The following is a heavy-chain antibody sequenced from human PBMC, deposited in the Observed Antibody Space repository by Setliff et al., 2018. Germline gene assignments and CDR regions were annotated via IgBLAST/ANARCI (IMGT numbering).Heavy chain of an antibody. J-gene: IGHJ5*02. Sequence: PSETLSLTCAVYGGSFSTYYWIWIRQPPGKGLEWIGEINHSGSTNYNPSLKSRVTISVDTSKNQFSLKLSSVTAADTAVYYWARDGCSGGSCFSPSLFDPWGQGTLVTVSS. V-gene: IGHV4-34*01. CDR1: GGSFSTYY. D-gene: IGHD2-15*01. CDR2: INHSGST. CDR3: ARDGCSGGSCFSPSLFDP.